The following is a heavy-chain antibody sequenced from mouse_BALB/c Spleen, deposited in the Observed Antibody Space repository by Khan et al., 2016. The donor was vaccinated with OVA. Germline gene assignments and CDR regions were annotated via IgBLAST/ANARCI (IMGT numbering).Heavy chain of an antibody. D-gene: IGHD2-14*01. J-gene: IGHJ3*01. CDR1: GYAFTSYN. V-gene: IGHV1S135*01. Sequence: VQLQQSGPELVKPGASVKVSCKASGYAFTSYNIYWVKQSHGKSLEWVGYIVPYNGGTSYNQKFKGKATMTVEKSSTTAYMHITSMTSEDSAVXYCARGGYGGFAYWGQGTLVTVSA. CDR3: ARGGYGGFAY. CDR2: IVPYNGGT.